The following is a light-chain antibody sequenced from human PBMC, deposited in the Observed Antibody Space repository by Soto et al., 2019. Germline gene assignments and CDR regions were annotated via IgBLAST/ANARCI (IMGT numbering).Light chain of an antibody. CDR2: GES. J-gene: IGKJ1*01. V-gene: IGKV3-15*01. CDR3: QQYNNWLRT. CDR1: QSVSGN. Sequence: ILMTQSPATLSLSPGEGATRSCRASQSVSGNLAWYQQKPGQAPRLLIYGESTRATGIPARFSGSGSGTEFTLTLSSLKSEDFAVYYCQQYNNWLRTFGQGTKVDI.